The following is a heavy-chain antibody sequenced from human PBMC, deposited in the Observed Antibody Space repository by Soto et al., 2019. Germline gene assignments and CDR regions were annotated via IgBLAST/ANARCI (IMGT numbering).Heavy chain of an antibody. J-gene: IGHJ4*02. V-gene: IGHV4-59*01. CDR2: FHSSGNP. D-gene: IGHD5-12*01. CDR1: GGSISGYH. CDR3: ARDPVDGYAVFDY. Sequence: QVQLQESGPRLVQPSETLSLTCSISGGSISGYHRNWIRQTPGKGVDWIGYFHSSGNPKYSSSLKSRVTISLAMSERQSSLKLTSVTAADTAVYWCARDPVDGYAVFDYWGQGALVTVSS.